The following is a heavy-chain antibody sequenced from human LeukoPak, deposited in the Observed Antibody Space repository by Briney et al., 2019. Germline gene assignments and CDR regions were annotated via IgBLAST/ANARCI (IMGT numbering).Heavy chain of an antibody. CDR2: VTGDGGFT. J-gene: IGHJ4*02. V-gene: IGHV3-74*01. Sequence: GGSLRLSCAASGFVFSNFRMHWVRQAPGKGLVWVSSVTGDGGFTNYADSVRGRFTISRDNAKNSLYLQMNSLKPEDTAVYYCARVAEAAAFDSWGQGTLVTVSS. CDR1: GFVFSNFR. CDR3: ARVAEAAAFDS. D-gene: IGHD6-13*01.